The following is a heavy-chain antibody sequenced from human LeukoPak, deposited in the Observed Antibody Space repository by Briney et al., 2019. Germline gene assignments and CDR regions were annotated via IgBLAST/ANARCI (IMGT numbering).Heavy chain of an antibody. Sequence: ASVKVSCKASGYTFTNYDINWVRQATGQGLEWMGYKNPNSGSSAYAQKFQGRVTITTDASISTAYMEVSGLRSEDTALYYCTREGLDYWGQGTPVTVSS. CDR1: GYTFTNYD. J-gene: IGHJ4*02. V-gene: IGHV1-8*01. CDR3: TREGLDY. CDR2: KNPNSGSS.